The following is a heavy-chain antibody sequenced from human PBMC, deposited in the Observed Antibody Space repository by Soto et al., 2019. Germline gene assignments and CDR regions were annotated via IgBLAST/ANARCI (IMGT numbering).Heavy chain of an antibody. CDR3: ATDKDDYGDYGIDY. D-gene: IGHD4-17*01. CDR1: GGTFSSYT. CDR2: IIPILGIA. V-gene: IGHV1-69*02. J-gene: IGHJ4*02. Sequence: QVQLEQSGAEVKKPGSSVKVSCKASGGTFSSYTISWVRQAPGQGLEWMGRIIPILGIANYAQKFQGRVTITADKSTNTAYMELSRLRSEDTAVYYCATDKDDYGDYGIDYWGQGTLVTVSS.